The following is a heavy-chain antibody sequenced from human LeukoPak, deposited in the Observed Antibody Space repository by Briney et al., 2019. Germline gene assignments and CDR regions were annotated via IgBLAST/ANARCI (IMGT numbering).Heavy chain of an antibody. CDR2: IIPIFGTA. Sequence: SVTVSCKASGGTFSIYAISWVRQAPGQRLEWMGRIIPIFGTANYAQKFQGRVTITADKSTSTAYMELSSLRSEDTAVYYCARDFVGDGDYLDYWGQGTLVTVSS. V-gene: IGHV1-69*06. J-gene: IGHJ4*02. D-gene: IGHD3-10*01. CDR1: GGTFSIYA. CDR3: ARDFVGDGDYLDY.